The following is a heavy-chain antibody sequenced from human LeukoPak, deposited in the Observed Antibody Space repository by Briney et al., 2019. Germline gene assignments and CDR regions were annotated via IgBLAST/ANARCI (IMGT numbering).Heavy chain of an antibody. CDR3: ARDYKGVRGVDY. CDR2: IPNSGSA. D-gene: IGHD3-10*01. V-gene: IGHV4-31*03. J-gene: IGHJ4*02. Sequence: TLSLTCTVSGGSISSGAYYWSWIRQHPGKGLEWIGYIPNSGSAYYNASLKSRVTISMDTAKNQFSLKLNSVTAADTAVYYCARDYKGVRGVDYWGQGTLVTVSS. CDR1: GGSISSGAYY.